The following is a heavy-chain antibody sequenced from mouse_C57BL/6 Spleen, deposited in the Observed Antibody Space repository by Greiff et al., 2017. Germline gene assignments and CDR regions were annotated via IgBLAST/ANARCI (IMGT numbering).Heavy chain of an antibody. Sequence: QVQLQQSGAELMKPGASVKLSCQATGYTFTGYWIEWVKQRPGHGLEWIGEILPGSGSTNYNEKFKGKATFPADTSSNTAYMQLSSLTTEDSAIYYCASPPYGSSYEWYFDVWGTGTTVTVAS. CDR1: GYTFTGYW. V-gene: IGHV1-9*01. D-gene: IGHD1-1*01. CDR2: ILPGSGST. CDR3: ASPPYGSSYEWYFDV. J-gene: IGHJ1*03.